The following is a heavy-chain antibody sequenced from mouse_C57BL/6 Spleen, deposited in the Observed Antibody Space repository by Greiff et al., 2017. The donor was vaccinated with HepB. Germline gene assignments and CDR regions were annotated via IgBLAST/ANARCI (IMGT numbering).Heavy chain of an antibody. CDR1: GYTFTSYW. Sequence: QVQLKQPGAELVKPGASVKMSCKASGYTFTSYWITWVKQRPGQGLEWIGDIYPGSGSTNYNEKFKSKATMTVDKSSSTAYMQLSSLTSEDSAVYYCARSDDYDWSYAMDYWGQGTSVTVSS. CDR2: IYPGSGST. CDR3: ARSDDYDWSYAMDY. D-gene: IGHD2-4*01. J-gene: IGHJ4*01. V-gene: IGHV1-55*01.